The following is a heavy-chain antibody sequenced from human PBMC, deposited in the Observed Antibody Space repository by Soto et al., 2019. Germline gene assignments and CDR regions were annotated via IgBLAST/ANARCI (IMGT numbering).Heavy chain of an antibody. Sequence: SETLSLTCTVYGGSFSGYYWSWIRQPPGKGLEWIGEINHSGSTNYNPSLKGRVTISVDTSKNQFSLKLSSVTAADTAVYYCARDRKQLVVYYYYYYGMDVWGQGTTVTVSS. CDR1: GGSFSGYY. CDR2: INHSGST. J-gene: IGHJ6*02. V-gene: IGHV4-34*01. D-gene: IGHD6-6*01. CDR3: ARDRKQLVVYYYYYYGMDV.